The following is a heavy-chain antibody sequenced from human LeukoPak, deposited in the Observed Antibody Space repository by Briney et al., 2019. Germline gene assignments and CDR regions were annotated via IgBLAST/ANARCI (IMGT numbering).Heavy chain of an antibody. CDR2: IIPIIGTA. CDR3: PRDSPQKVERRGEDYYVYMDV. V-gene: IGHV1-69*13. J-gene: IGHJ6*03. D-gene: IGHD1-1*01. CDR1: GGTFTSYA. Sequence: SVKVSCKASGGTFTSYAISWVRQAPGQGLEWMGGIIPIIGTANYAQKFQGRDTLTAEASTTTPYTELSRLRSEATAAYYCPRDSPQKVERRGEDYYVYMDVRGKGTTVTVS.